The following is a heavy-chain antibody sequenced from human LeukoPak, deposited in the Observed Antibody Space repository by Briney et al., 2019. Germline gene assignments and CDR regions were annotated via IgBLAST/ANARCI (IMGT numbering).Heavy chain of an antibody. Sequence: ASVKVSCKASGYTFIGYYMHWVRQAPGQGLEWMGWINPNSGGTNFAQKFQGRVTMTRDTSISTAYMELRSLRSDDTAVYYCARDGHRRYYYDSSGREHAFDIWGQGTMVTVSS. CDR1: GYTFIGYY. V-gene: IGHV1-2*02. J-gene: IGHJ3*02. CDR3: ARDGHRRYYYDSSGREHAFDI. CDR2: INPNSGGT. D-gene: IGHD3-22*01.